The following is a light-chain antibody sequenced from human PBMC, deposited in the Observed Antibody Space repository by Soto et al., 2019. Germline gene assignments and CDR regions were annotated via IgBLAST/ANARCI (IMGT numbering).Light chain of an antibody. Sequence: QSVLTQPPSASGSPGPSVTISCTGTSSDVGGYKYVSWYQQHPGKAPKLMIYEVTNRPSGVPDRFSGAKSGNTASLTVSGLQAEDEADYYCSSYAGSNNVVFGGGTKLTVL. J-gene: IGLJ2*01. CDR3: SSYAGSNNVV. CDR1: SSDVGGYKY. V-gene: IGLV2-8*01. CDR2: EVT.